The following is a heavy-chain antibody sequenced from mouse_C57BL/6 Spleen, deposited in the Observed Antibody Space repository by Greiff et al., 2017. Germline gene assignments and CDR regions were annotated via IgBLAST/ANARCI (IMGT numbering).Heavy chain of an antibody. CDR1: GYTFTSYW. J-gene: IGHJ4*01. V-gene: IGHV1-69*01. D-gene: IGHD2-4*01. CDR2: VDPSDGVT. Sequence: QVQLQQPGPELVMPGASVKLSCKASGYTFTSYWMHWVKQSPGQGLEWIGQVDPSDGVTSYNQKFKGKATLTVDKSSSTAYMQLNSRTPADSAVYYCASSGYDYDEAHYYAMDYWGQGTSVTVSS. CDR3: ASSGYDYDEAHYYAMDY.